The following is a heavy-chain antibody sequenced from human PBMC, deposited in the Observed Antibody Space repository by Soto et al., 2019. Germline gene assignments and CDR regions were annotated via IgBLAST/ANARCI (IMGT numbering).Heavy chain of an antibody. Sequence: EVQRVESGGDLVQPGGSLRLSCAASGFTVSNNYMTWVRQAPGKGLEWVSLIYVGGYTYYADSVKGRFTISRDNSKNTLYLQMNSLRAEDTAVYYCAVYAPRHWFDSWGQGTLVTVSS. J-gene: IGHJ5*01. D-gene: IGHD1-20*01. CDR1: GFTVSNNY. V-gene: IGHV3-66*01. CDR2: IYVGGYT. CDR3: AVYAPRHWFDS.